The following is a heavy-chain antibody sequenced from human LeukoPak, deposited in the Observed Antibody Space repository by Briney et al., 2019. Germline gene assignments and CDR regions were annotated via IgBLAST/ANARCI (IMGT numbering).Heavy chain of an antibody. CDR2: ISSSGSTI. J-gene: IGHJ5*02. Sequence: PGGSLRLSCAASGFTFSSYEMNWVCQAPGKGLEWVSYISSSGSTIYYADSVKGRFTISRDNSKSTLYLQMNSLRTEDTAVYYCARGVGRSWSFDPWGQGTLVTVSS. D-gene: IGHD6-13*01. CDR1: GFTFSSYE. CDR3: ARGVGRSWSFDP. V-gene: IGHV3-48*03.